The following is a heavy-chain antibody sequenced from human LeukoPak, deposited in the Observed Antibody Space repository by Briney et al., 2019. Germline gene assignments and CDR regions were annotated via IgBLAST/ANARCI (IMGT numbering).Heavy chain of an antibody. J-gene: IGHJ4*02. D-gene: IGHD6-19*01. CDR2: IWYDGSTE. Sequence: PGRSLRLSCAASRFTFSSYGMHWVRQAPGKGLEWVAVIWYDGSTEYYGDSVKGRFTISRDNSKNTLYLQMNSLRAEDTAVYYCARDRVAVSRHVGYWGQGTLVTVSS. CDR3: ARDRVAVSRHVGY. CDR1: RFTFSSYG. V-gene: IGHV3-33*01.